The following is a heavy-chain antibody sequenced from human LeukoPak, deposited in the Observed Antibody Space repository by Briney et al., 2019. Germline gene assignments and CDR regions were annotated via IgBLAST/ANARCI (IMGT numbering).Heavy chain of an antibody. CDR2: INPNSGGT. Sequence: ASVKVSCKASGYTFTGYYMHWVRQAPGQGLEWMGWINPNSGGTNYAQKFQGRVTMTRDTSISTAYMELSRLRSDDTAVYYCARDPIGRITIFPTRPYYMDVWGKGTTVTISS. V-gene: IGHV1-2*02. D-gene: IGHD3-3*01. J-gene: IGHJ6*03. CDR1: GYTFTGYY. CDR3: ARDPIGRITIFPTRPYYMDV.